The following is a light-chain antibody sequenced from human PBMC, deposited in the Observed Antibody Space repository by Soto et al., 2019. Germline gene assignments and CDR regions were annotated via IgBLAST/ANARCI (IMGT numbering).Light chain of an antibody. V-gene: IGLV2-14*01. CDR2: EVT. CDR3: SSYTTSTTLFYV. CDR1: SXDVGNYDF. J-gene: IGLJ1*01. Sequence: SVLTQPASVSASPGQSITLSCTGTSXDVGNYDFVSWYQQHPGKAPKLIIYEVTNRPSGVSSRFSGSKSGNTASLTISGLRSEDEAAYYCSSYTTSTTLFYVFGTGTKVILL.